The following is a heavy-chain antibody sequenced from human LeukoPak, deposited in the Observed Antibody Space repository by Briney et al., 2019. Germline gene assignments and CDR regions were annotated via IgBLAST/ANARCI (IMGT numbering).Heavy chain of an antibody. J-gene: IGHJ3*02. CDR1: GFTFSSYA. V-gene: IGHV3-23*01. Sequence: GGSLRLSCAASGFTFSSYAMSWVRQAPGKGLEWVSAISGSGGSTYYADPVKGRFTISRDNSKNTLYLQMNSLRAEDTAVYYCAKDANAWEPPPPIAFDIWGQGTMVTVSS. D-gene: IGHD1-14*01. CDR3: AKDANAWEPPPPIAFDI. CDR2: ISGSGGST.